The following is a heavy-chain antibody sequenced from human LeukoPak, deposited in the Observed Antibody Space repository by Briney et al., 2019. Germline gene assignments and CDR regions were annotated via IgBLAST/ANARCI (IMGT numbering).Heavy chain of an antibody. Sequence: ASVKVSCKASGYTFISYYMHWVRQAPGQGLEWMGIINPRGGSTSYAQKFQGRVTMTRDTSTSTVYMELSSLRSEDTAVYYCARDTADYYYDSSGYYFDYWGQGTLVTVSS. CDR2: INPRGGST. CDR3: ARDTADYYYDSSGYYFDY. J-gene: IGHJ4*02. CDR1: GYTFISYY. D-gene: IGHD3-22*01. V-gene: IGHV1-46*01.